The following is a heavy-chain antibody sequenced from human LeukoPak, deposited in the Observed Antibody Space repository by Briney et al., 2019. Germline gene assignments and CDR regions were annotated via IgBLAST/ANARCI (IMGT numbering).Heavy chain of an antibody. CDR3: AKDSVARNGIYDAFDI. CDR2: ISSSGSTI. J-gene: IGHJ3*02. Sequence: GSLRLSCAASGFTFSSYEMNWGRQAPGKGLEWVSYISSSGSTIYYADSVKGRFTISRDNAKNSLYLQMNSLRAEDTAVYYCAKDSVARNGIYDAFDIWGQGTTVTVSS. CDR1: GFTFSSYE. V-gene: IGHV3-48*03. D-gene: IGHD6-19*01.